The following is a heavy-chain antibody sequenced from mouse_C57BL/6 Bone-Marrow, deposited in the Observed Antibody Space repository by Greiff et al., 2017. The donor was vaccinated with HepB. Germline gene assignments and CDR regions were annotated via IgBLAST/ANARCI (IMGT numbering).Heavy chain of an antibody. CDR3: ARCFLCYGSYDY. CDR1: GYTFTSYW. V-gene: IGHV1-64*01. D-gene: IGHD1-1*01. J-gene: IGHJ2*01. Sequence: QVQLQQPGAELVKPGASVKLSCKASGYTFTSYWMHWVKQRPGQGLEWIGMIHPNSGSTNYNEKFKSKATLTVDKSSSTAYMQLSSLTSEDSAVYYCARCFLCYGSYDYWGQGTTLTVSS. CDR2: IHPNSGST.